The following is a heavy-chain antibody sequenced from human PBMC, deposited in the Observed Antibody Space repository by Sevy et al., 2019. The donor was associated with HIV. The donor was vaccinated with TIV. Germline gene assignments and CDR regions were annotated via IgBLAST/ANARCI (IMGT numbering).Heavy chain of an antibody. J-gene: IGHJ5*02. CDR1: GFTFSDYY. V-gene: IGHV3-11*01. CDR2: ISSSGSTI. D-gene: IGHD5-18*01. CDR3: ARDLSKFGYTAMLQEVWFDP. Sequence: GGSLRLSCAASGFTFSDYYMSWIRQAPGKGLEWVSYISSSGSTIYYADSVKGRFTISRDNAKNSLYLQMNSLGAEDTAGYYCARDLSKFGYTAMLQEVWFDPWGQGTLVTVSS.